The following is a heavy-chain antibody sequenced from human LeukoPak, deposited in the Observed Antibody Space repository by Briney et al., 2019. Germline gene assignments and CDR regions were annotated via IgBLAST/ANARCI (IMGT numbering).Heavy chain of an antibody. CDR1: GDPIRSYY. D-gene: IGHD3-10*01. V-gene: IGHV4-59*12. CDR2: FYYRGST. CDR3: ARKPNGSGSSPYYYYYGMDV. Sequence: SETLSLTCTVSGDPIRSYYWSWLRQPPGEGVVWLGYFYYRGSTNYNPALKSRVTISVDTSKNQFSLKLSSVTAADTAVYYCARKPNGSGSSPYYYYYGMDVWGQGTTVTVSS. J-gene: IGHJ6*02.